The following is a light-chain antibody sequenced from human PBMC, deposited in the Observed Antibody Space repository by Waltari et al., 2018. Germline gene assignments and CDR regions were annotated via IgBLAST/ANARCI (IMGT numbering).Light chain of an antibody. CDR1: QSVSSY. Sequence: EIVLTQSPATLSLSPGERATLPCRASQSVSSYLGWYQQKPGQAPRLLIYDASNRATGIPARFSGSWSGTDFTLTISSLEPEDFAVYYCQQRSNWPLTFGGGTKVEMK. V-gene: IGKV3-11*01. CDR2: DAS. J-gene: IGKJ4*01. CDR3: QQRSNWPLT.